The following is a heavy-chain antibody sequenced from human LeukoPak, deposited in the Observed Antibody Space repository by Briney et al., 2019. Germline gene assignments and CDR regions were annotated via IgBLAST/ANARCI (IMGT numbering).Heavy chain of an antibody. CDR3: ARGYYYDSSGQYWYFDL. CDR1: GGSISSYY. V-gene: IGHV4-59*08. Sequence: SETLSLTCTVSGGSISSYYWSWIRQPPGKGLEWIGYIYYSGSTNYNPSLKSRVTISVDTSKNQFSLKLSSVTAADTAVYYCARGYYYDSSGQYWYFDLWGRGTLVTVSS. D-gene: IGHD3-22*01. CDR2: IYYSGST. J-gene: IGHJ2*01.